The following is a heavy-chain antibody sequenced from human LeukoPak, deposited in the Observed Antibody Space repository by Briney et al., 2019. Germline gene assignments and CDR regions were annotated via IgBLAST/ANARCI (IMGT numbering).Heavy chain of an antibody. CDR1: GGSISSYY. Sequence: SSETLSLTCTVSGGSISSYYWNWVRQPPGKGLEWIGYIYYSGSSKYNPSLKSRDTISVDTSKNPFSLKLSSVAAAATAVYYCASLIAATAAFDIWGQGTMVTVSS. D-gene: IGHD6-13*01. V-gene: IGHV4-59*01. J-gene: IGHJ3*02. CDR3: ASLIAATAAFDI. CDR2: IYYSGSS.